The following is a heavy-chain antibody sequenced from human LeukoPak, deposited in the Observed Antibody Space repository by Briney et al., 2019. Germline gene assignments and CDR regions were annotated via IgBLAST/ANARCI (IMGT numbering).Heavy chain of an antibody. V-gene: IGHV4-59*08. J-gene: IGHJ4*02. CDR2: IYYSGST. CDR1: GGSISSYY. Sequence: PSETLSLTCTVSGGSISSYYWSWIRQPPGKGLEWVGYIYYSGSTNYNPSLESRVTISIDTTKNQFSLKLSSVTAADTAVDYCARHGPXXXXXGXTDYFDYWGQGTLV. CDR3: ARHGPXXXXXGXTDYFDY.